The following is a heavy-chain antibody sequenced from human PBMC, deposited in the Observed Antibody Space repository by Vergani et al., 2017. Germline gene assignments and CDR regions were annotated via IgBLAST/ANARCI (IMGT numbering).Heavy chain of an antibody. CDR2: IYHSGST. V-gene: IGHV4-4*02. Sequence: QVQLQESGPGLVKPSGTLSLTCAVSGGSISSSNWWSWVRQPPGKGLEWIGEIYHSGSTNYNPSLKSRVTISVDTSKNQFSLKLSSVTAADTAVYYCATYYYDSSGYYQENEYAFDIWGQGTMVTVSS. CDR1: GGSISSSNW. D-gene: IGHD3-22*01. J-gene: IGHJ3*02. CDR3: ATYYYDSSGYYQENEYAFDI.